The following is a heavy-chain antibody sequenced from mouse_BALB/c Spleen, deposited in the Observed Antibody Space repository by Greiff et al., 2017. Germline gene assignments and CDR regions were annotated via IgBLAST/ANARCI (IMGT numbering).Heavy chain of an antibody. D-gene: IGHD2-1*01. Sequence: QVQLKESGAELVRPGTSVKISCKASGYTFTNYWLGWVKQRPGHGLEWIGDIYPGGGYTNYNEKFKGKATLTADTSSNTAYLQLSSLTSEDTAVYYCASAYGNYYFDYWGQGTTLTVSS. J-gene: IGHJ2*01. CDR2: IYPGGGYT. CDR1: GYTFTNYW. V-gene: IGHV1-63*02. CDR3: ASAYGNYYFDY.